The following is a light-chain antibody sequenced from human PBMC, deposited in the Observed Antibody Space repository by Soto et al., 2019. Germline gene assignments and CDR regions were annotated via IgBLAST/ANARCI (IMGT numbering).Light chain of an antibody. CDR2: EVS. CDR1: SSDVGAYNY. J-gene: IGLJ2*01. V-gene: IGLV2-14*01. CDR3: SSYTSSNTLV. Sequence: QSALTQPASVSGSPGQSITISCTGTSSDVGAYNYVSWYQQHPGKAPKLMIFEVSDRPSGVSNRFSGSKSGNTASLTISGLHADDEADYYCSSYTSSNTLVFGGGTKVTVL.